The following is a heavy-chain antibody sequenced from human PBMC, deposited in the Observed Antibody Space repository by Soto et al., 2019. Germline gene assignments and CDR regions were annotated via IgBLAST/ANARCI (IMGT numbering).Heavy chain of an antibody. D-gene: IGHD4-17*01. CDR2: LNPNGGFT. V-gene: IGHV1-46*01. CDR3: VLVIRRPPRSTLFSTRRSSDL. J-gene: IGHJ2*01. Sequence: GASVKVSCKASGYTFTTYYIQWVRQAPGQGLEWMGILNPNGGFTNYAQKFQGRVTMTRDTSTSTVYMELSSLRSEDTAVYYCVLVIRRPPRSTLFSTRRSSDL. CDR1: GYTFTTYY.